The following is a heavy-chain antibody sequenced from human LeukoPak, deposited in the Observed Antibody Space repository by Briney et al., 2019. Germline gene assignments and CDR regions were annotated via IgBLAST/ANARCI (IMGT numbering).Heavy chain of an antibody. CDR2: ISAYNAKT. CDR3: ARDSSIATSAFDY. V-gene: IGHV1-18*01. CDR1: RYTFSSYG. J-gene: IGHJ4*02. Sequence: VKVSCKASRYTFSSYGITWVRQAPGQGLEWVGWISAYNAKTNYAQKVQGRVTMTTDTSTSTAYMELRSLRSDDTAVYYCARDSSIATSAFDYWGQGTLVTVSS. D-gene: IGHD2-21*01.